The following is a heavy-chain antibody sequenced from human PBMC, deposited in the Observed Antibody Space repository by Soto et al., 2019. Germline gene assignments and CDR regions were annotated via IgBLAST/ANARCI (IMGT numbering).Heavy chain of an antibody. J-gene: IGHJ5*02. CDR2: INAYSGNT. Sequence: GASVKVSCKASGYTFTSYGINWVRQAPGQGLEWMGRINAYSGNTNYAQKFQGRVTMTTDTSTSTAYMELMSLRSDDTAVYYCARERGYSYGYTWFDPWGQGTLVTVSS. V-gene: IGHV1-18*01. CDR1: GYTFTSYG. CDR3: ARERGYSYGYTWFDP. D-gene: IGHD5-18*01.